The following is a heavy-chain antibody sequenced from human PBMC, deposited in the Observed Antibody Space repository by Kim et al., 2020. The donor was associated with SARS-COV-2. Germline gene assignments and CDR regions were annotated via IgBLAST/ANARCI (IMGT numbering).Heavy chain of an antibody. J-gene: IGHJ6*02. Sequence: GGSLRLSCAASGFTFSSYSMNWVRQAPGKGLEWVSSISSSSSYIYYADSVKGRFTISRDNAKNSLSLQMNSLRAEDTAVYYCARESYLAVGASTGYYYYGMDVWGQGTTVTVSS. CDR3: ARESYLAVGASTGYYYYGMDV. D-gene: IGHD1-26*01. CDR1: GFTFSSYS. CDR2: ISSSSSYI. V-gene: IGHV3-21*01.